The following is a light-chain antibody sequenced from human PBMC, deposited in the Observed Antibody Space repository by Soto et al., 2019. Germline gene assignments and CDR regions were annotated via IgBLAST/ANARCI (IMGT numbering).Light chain of an antibody. Sequence: EIVLTQNKTTLSVSPGERATLSCRASQSVSSYLAWYQQKPGQAPRLLIYDASNRATGIPARFSGSGSGTDFTLTISSLEPEDFAVYYCQQRSNRPSTFCQGRRLEIK. CDR3: QQRSNRPST. CDR2: DAS. J-gene: IGKJ5*01. CDR1: QSVSSY. V-gene: IGKV3-11*01.